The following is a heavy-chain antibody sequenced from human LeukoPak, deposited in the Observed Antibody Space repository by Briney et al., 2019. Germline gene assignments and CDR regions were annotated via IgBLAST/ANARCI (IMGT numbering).Heavy chain of an antibody. CDR2: LAADGSGT. CDR1: GYTFSRYA. D-gene: IGHD2-8*02. V-gene: IGHV3-74*01. J-gene: IGHJ4*01. CDR3: ARDGFTGPRTAYLDH. Sequence: GGSLRLSCAASGYTFSRYAMHWVRQTPGMGLVWVSRLAADGSGTNYADSVKGRFTISRDNAKNTVYLQMSSLRAEDTAVYYCARDGFTGPRTAYLDHWGQGTLVTVSS.